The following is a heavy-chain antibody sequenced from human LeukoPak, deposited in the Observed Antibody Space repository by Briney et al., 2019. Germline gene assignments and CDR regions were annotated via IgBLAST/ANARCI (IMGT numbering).Heavy chain of an antibody. CDR1: GGSISSYY. Sequence: SETLSLTCTVSGGSISSYYWSWIRQPAERGQEWIGRIYTSGTTNYNPSLKSRVTMSVDTSKNQFSLKLSSVTAADTAVYYCARGAALRYFDWSTYYYYYMDVWGKGTTVTVSS. CDR2: IYTSGTT. J-gene: IGHJ6*03. CDR3: ARGAALRYFDWSTYYYYYMDV. D-gene: IGHD3-9*01. V-gene: IGHV4-4*07.